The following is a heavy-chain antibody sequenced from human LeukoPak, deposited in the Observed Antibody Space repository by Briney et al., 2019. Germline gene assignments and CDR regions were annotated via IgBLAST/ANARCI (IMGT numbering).Heavy chain of an antibody. J-gene: IGHJ4*02. Sequence: ASVKVSCKASGYTFTGYYMHWVRQAPGQGLEWMGWINPNSGGTNYAQKFQGWVTMTRDTSISTAYMELSRLRSDDTVVYYCARAEVRGVIITEMNYWGQGTLVTVSS. CDR2: INPNSGGT. CDR1: GYTFTGYY. V-gene: IGHV1-2*04. D-gene: IGHD3-10*01. CDR3: ARAEVRGVIITEMNY.